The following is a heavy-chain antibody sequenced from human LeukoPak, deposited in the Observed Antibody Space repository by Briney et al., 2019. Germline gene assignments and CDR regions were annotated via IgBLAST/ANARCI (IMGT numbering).Heavy chain of an antibody. CDR1: GGSISSYY. CDR3: AAYGELMGDWFDP. D-gene: IGHD3-10*01. V-gene: IGHV4-59*01. J-gene: IGHJ5*02. CDR2: IYYSGST. Sequence: KTSETLSLTCTVSGGSISSYYWSWIRQPPGKGLEWIGYIYYSGSTNYNPSLKSRVTISVDTSKNQFSLKLSSVTAADTAVYYCAAYGELMGDWFDPWGQGTLVTVSS.